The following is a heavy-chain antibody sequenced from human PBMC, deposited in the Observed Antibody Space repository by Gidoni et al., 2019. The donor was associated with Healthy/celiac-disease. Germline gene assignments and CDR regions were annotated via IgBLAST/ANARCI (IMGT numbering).Heavy chain of an antibody. D-gene: IGHD6-13*01. CDR3: ARGLAAAGPNDY. CDR2: INHSGST. Sequence: QVQLQQWGAGLLKPSDTLSLTCAVYGGSFSGYYWSWIRQPPGKGLEWIGEINHSGSTNYNPSLKSRVTISVDTSKNQFSLKLSSVTAADTAVYYCARGLAAAGPNDYWGQGTLVTVSS. V-gene: IGHV4-34*01. CDR1: GGSFSGYY. J-gene: IGHJ4*02.